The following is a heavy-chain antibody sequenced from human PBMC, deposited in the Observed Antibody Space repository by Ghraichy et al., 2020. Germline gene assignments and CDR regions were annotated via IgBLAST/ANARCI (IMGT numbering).Heavy chain of an antibody. Sequence: ASVKVSCKASGYTFSGYYLHWVRQAPGEGLEWMGRINPNTGDTTYAQNFQGRVTLTRDTSIATAYLELISLRSDDTAAYYCARGNSVPDYWGQGTLLTVSS. J-gene: IGHJ4*02. D-gene: IGHD1-7*01. CDR3: ARGNSVPDY. CDR1: GYTFSGYY. V-gene: IGHV1-2*06. CDR2: INPNTGDT.